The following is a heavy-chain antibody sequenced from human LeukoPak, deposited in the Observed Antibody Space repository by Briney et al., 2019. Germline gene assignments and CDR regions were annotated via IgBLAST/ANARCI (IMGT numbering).Heavy chain of an antibody. V-gene: IGHV3-23*01. Sequence: PGGSLRLSCAASGFTFSSYAMSWVRQAPGKGLEWVSAISGSGGSTYYADSVKGRFTISRDNSKNTLYLQMNSLRAEDTAVYYCAEAPSIAARPYYFDYWGQGTLVTVSS. CDR2: ISGSGGST. J-gene: IGHJ4*02. CDR3: AEAPSIAARPYYFDY. CDR1: GFTFSSYA. D-gene: IGHD6-6*01.